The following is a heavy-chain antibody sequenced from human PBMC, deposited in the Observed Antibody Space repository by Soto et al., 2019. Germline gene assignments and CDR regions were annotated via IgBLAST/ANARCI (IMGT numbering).Heavy chain of an antibody. J-gene: IGHJ4*02. CDR3: ARLYGSRGPFDY. Sequence: PSETLSLTCAVYGGSFSGYYWSWIRQPPGKGLEWIGEINHSGSTNDNPSLKSRVTIPEDTSKNQFSLKLSSVTAADTAVYYCARLYGSRGPFDYWGQGTLVTSPQ. V-gene: IGHV4-34*01. CDR1: GGSFSGYY. CDR2: INHSGST. D-gene: IGHD6-13*01.